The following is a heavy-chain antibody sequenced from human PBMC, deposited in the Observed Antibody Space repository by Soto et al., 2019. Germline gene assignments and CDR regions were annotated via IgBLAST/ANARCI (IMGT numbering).Heavy chain of an antibody. Sequence: QVQLQQWGAGLLKPSETLSLTCAVYGGSFSGYYWSWIRQPPGKGLEWIGEINHSGSTNYNPSLKSRVTISVVTSKNQFSLKLSSVTAADTAVYYCARGLLLWFGELFQYYYGMDVWGQGTTVTVSS. CDR3: ARGLLLWFGELFQYYYGMDV. V-gene: IGHV4-34*01. D-gene: IGHD3-10*01. J-gene: IGHJ6*02. CDR1: GGSFSGYY. CDR2: INHSGST.